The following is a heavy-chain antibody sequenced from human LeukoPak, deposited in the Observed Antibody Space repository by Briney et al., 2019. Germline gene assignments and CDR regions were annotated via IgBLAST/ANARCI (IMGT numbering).Heavy chain of an antibody. CDR3: ARGTYVSHTWPVVVTPEPPTDY. CDR1: GGSISSYY. CDR2: IYYSGST. J-gene: IGHJ4*02. D-gene: IGHD1-14*01. V-gene: IGHV4-59*12. Sequence: PSETLSLTCTVSGGSISSYYWSWIRQHPGKGLEWIGYIYYSGSTYYNPSLKSRVTISVDTSKNQFSLKLSSVTAADTAVYYCARGTYVSHTWPVVVTPEPPTDYWGQGTLVTVSS.